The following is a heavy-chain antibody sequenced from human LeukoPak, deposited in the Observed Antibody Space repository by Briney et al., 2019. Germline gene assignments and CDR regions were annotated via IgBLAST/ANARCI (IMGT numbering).Heavy chain of an antibody. CDR3: ARRSILTGYYHAFDM. J-gene: IGHJ3*02. CDR1: GFTFSSYW. D-gene: IGHD3-9*01. V-gene: IGHV3-23*01. CDR2: ISGSSGST. Sequence: GGSLRLSCAASGFTFSSYWMHWVRQAPGKGLEWVSAISGSSGSTYYADSVKGRFTISRDNSKNTLYLQMNSLRAEDTALYHCARRSILTGYYHAFDMWGQGTMVTVSS.